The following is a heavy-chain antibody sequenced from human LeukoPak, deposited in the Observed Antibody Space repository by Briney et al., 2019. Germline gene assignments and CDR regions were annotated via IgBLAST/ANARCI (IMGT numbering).Heavy chain of an antibody. V-gene: IGHV1-2*02. D-gene: IGHD3-10*01. J-gene: IGHJ4*02. CDR2: INPDSGGT. CDR1: GYTFTAYF. CDR3: ARAYFGYVSGSNFDC. Sequence: ASVKVSCKASGYTFTAYFMHWVRQAPGQGLEWMGWINPDSGGTNYAQKFQGRVTMTRDTSISTAYMELSGLRSDDTAVYYCARAYFGYVSGSNFDCWGQGTLVTVSS.